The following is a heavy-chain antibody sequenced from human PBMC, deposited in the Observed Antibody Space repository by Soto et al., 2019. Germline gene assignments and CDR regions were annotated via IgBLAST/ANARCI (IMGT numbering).Heavy chain of an antibody. CDR2: ISRRGESI. CDR1: GFTFSSYA. CDR3: ASRNLADCSGTSCLYYFDY. J-gene: IGHJ4*02. V-gene: IGHV3-48*02. D-gene: IGHD2-2*01. Sequence: GGSLSLSCAASGFTFSSYAMSWVRQAPGKGLEWVSAISRRGESIYYADSVKGRFTISRDNAENTLYLQMNSLRDEDTAVFYCASRNLADCSGTSCLYYFDYWGQGTLVTVSS.